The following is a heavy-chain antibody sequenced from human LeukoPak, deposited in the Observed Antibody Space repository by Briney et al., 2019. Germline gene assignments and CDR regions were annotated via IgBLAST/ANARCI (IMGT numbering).Heavy chain of an antibody. Sequence: PSETLSLTCAVYGGSFSGYYWSWIRQPPGKGLEWIGEINHSGSTNYNPSLKSRVTISVDTSKNQFSLKLSSVTAADTAVYYCARGLTEGDYECMDYWGQGTLVTVSS. V-gene: IGHV4-34*01. CDR3: ARGLTEGDYECMDY. CDR2: INHSGST. D-gene: IGHD4-17*01. J-gene: IGHJ4*02. CDR1: GGSFSGYY.